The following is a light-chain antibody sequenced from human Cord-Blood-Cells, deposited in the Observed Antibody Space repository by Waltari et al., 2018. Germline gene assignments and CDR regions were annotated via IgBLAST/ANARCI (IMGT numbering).Light chain of an antibody. CDR3: QQSYSTPFT. CDR1: KRISSY. Sequence: DIQMTQPPSSLSASVRDRVNITCRASKRISSYLNWYQQKPGKAPKLLIYAASSLQSGVPSRFSGSGSGTDFTLTISSLQPEDFATYYCQQSYSTPFTFGPGTKVDIK. CDR2: AAS. V-gene: IGKV1-39*01. J-gene: IGKJ3*01.